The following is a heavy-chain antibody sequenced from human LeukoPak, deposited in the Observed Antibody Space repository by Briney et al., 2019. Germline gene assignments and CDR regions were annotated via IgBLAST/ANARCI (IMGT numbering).Heavy chain of an antibody. J-gene: IGHJ3*02. CDR1: GGSISSGSYY. Sequence: SQTLSLTCTVSGGSISSGSYYWSWIRQPAGKGLEWIGRIYTSGSTNYNPSFKSRVTISVDTSKNQFSLKLSSVTAADTAVYYCARDGYCSGGSCYLGNDAFDIWGQGTMVTVSS. CDR3: ARDGYCSGGSCYLGNDAFDI. CDR2: IYTSGST. V-gene: IGHV4-61*02. D-gene: IGHD2-15*01.